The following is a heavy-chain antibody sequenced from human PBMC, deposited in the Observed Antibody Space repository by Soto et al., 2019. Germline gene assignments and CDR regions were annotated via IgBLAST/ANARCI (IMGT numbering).Heavy chain of an antibody. CDR2: IYYSGST. Sequence: SETLSLTCTVSGGSISSYYWSWIRQPPGKGLEWIGYIYYSGSTYYNPSLKSRVTISADTSKNQFSLKLSSVTAADTALYYCAIYGGISVYFDYWGEGTLVTVSS. J-gene: IGHJ4*02. CDR3: AIYGGISVYFDY. CDR1: GGSISSYY. V-gene: IGHV4-59*06. D-gene: IGHD4-17*01.